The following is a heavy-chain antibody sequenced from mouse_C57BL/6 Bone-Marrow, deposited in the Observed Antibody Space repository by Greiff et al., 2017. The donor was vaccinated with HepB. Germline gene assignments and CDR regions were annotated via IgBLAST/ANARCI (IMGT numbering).Heavy chain of an antibody. CDR1: EYEFPSHD. J-gene: IGHJ4*01. V-gene: IGHV5-2*01. CDR2: INSDGGST. CDR3: ARPKSYYYYAMDY. Sequence: DVMLVESGGGLVQPGESLKLSCESNEYEFPSHDMSWVRKTPEKRLEVVAAINSDGGSTYYPDTMERRFIISRDNTKKTLYLQMSSLRSEDTALYYCARPKSYYYYAMDYWGQGTSVTVSS. D-gene: IGHD1-1*01.